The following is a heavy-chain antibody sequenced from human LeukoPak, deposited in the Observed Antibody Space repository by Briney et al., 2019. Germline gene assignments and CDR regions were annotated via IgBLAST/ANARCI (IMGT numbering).Heavy chain of an antibody. CDR1: GFTLSGYS. Sequence: GGSLRLSCAASGFTLSGYSMNWVRQAPGTGLECVSYISSSSSTIYYADSVKGRFTISRDNAKNSLYLQMNSLRAEDTAVDYCARALHYSGSPFGAFDIWGQGTMVTVSS. J-gene: IGHJ3*02. D-gene: IGHD1-26*01. V-gene: IGHV3-48*04. CDR2: ISSSSSTI. CDR3: ARALHYSGSPFGAFDI.